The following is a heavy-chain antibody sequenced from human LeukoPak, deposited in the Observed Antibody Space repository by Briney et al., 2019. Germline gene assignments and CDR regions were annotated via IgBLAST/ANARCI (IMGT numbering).Heavy chain of an antibody. J-gene: IGHJ4*02. CDR1: GYTFSSYW. Sequence: GESLKISCKSSGYTFSSYWIGWVRQMPGKGLEWMGIIHPGDSDTRYNPSFQGQVTISADKSTSTVYLQWSSLKASDSAMYYCSRRGVGSDDYWGQGTLVTVSS. D-gene: IGHD3-10*01. CDR2: IHPGDSDT. V-gene: IGHV5-51*01. CDR3: SRRGVGSDDY.